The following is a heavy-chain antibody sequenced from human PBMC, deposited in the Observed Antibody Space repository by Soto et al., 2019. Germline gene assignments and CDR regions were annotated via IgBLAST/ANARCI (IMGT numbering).Heavy chain of an antibody. V-gene: IGHV4-30-2*01. CDR3: AREDYGDYGGYFDY. CDR2: AYHSGNP. CDR1: GGSIRTGGYS. D-gene: IGHD4-17*01. J-gene: IGHJ4*02. Sequence: QLQLQESGSGLVKPSQTLSLTCTVSGGSIRTGGYSWSWIRQPPGKGLEWIGNAYHSGNPYYNPALTSRVPISVDGSKNQFSLKVSSVTAADTAVYYCAREDYGDYGGYFDYWGQGSLVTVSS.